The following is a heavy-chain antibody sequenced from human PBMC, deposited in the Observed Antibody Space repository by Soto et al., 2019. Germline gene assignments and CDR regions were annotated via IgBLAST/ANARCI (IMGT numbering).Heavy chain of an antibody. CDR2: ISSSSSTI. CDR3: AVESAGGGKGMDV. D-gene: IGHD2-15*01. J-gene: IGHJ6*02. V-gene: IGHV3-48*02. CDR1: GFTFSSYS. Sequence: EVQLVESGGGLVQPGGSLRLSCAASGFTFSSYSMNWVRHAPGTGLEWVSYISSSSSTIYYADSVKGRFTISRDNAKNSLYLQMNSLRDEDTAVYYCAVESAGGGKGMDVWGQGTTVTVSS.